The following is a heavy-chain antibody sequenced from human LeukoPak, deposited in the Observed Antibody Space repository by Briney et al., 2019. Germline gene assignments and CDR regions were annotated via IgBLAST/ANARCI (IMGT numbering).Heavy chain of an antibody. J-gene: IGHJ6*03. CDR2: IIPIFGTA. V-gene: IGHV1-69*13. CDR1: GGTFSSYA. CDR3: ARVPRALYYYYMDV. Sequence: GASVKVSGMASGGTFSSYAISWVRQAPGQGLEWMGGIIPIFGTANYAQKFQGRVTITADDSTCTAYMELSSLRSEDTAVYYCARVPRALYYYYMDVWGKGTTVTVSS.